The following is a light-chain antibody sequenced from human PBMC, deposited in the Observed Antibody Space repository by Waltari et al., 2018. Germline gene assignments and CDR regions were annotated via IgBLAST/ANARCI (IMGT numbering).Light chain of an antibody. CDR2: KAS. J-gene: IGKJ2*01. V-gene: IGKV1-5*03. CDR1: QSIMSW. Sequence: DVQMTQSHSTLPASVVDPVSITCRASQSIMSWLAWYQQKAGKVPKVLISKASTLESGVPSRFSGSESGTEFTLTISNLQPDDFATYYCQHYNTDYTFGQGTILEIK. CDR3: QHYNTDYT.